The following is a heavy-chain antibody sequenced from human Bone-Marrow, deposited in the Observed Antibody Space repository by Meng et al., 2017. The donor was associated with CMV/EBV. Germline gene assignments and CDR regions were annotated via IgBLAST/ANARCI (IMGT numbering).Heavy chain of an antibody. D-gene: IGHD2-2*01. CDR3: ARGGFCSNNNCYGGFDY. Sequence: GGSLRLSCAASGFTFSSYSMNWVRQAPGKGLEWVSYISSSSSTIYYADSVKGRFTISRDNAKNSLYLQMNSLRVEDTAVYFCARGGFCSNNNCYGGFDYWGQGTLVTGSS. CDR1: GFTFSSYS. V-gene: IGHV3-48*04. J-gene: IGHJ4*02. CDR2: ISSSSSTI.